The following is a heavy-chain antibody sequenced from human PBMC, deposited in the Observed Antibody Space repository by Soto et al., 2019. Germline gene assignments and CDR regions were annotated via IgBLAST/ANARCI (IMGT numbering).Heavy chain of an antibody. Sequence: QVRLQESGPGLVKPSETLSLTCTVSGGSISSYYWSWIRQPPGKGLEWIGYIYHSGSTNYNPSLKSRVTISVDTSKNQFSLKLSSVTAADTAVYYCASGWGNYGMDVWGQGTTVTVSS. J-gene: IGHJ6*02. CDR2: IYHSGST. V-gene: IGHV4-59*01. CDR3: ASGWGNYGMDV. D-gene: IGHD7-27*01. CDR1: GGSISSYY.